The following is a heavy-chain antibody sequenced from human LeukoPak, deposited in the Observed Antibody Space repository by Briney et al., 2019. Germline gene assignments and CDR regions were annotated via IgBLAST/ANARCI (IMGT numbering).Heavy chain of an antibody. D-gene: IGHD3-10*01. CDR2: ISGSGGST. V-gene: IGHV3-23*01. Sequence: GGSLRLSCAASGFTFSSYAMSWVRQAPGKGLEWVSAISGSGGSTYYADSVKGRFTISRDNSKNTLYLQMNSLRAEDTAVYYRAKDQGYYGSGPGGYWGQGTLVTVSS. CDR1: GFTFSSYA. CDR3: AKDQGYYGSGPGGY. J-gene: IGHJ4*02.